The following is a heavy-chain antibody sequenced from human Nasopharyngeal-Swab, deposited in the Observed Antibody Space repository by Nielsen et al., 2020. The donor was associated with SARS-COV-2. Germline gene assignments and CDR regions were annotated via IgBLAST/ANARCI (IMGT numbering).Heavy chain of an antibody. CDR1: GFTFSGYA. D-gene: IGHD3-10*01. J-gene: IGHJ6*02. CDR3: AKDPGGPYYYYGMDV. CDR2: LSGSGGNT. V-gene: IGHV3-23*01. Sequence: GESLKISCAASGFTFSGYAMSWVRQAPGKGLEWVSALSGSGGNTYYADSVKGRFTISRDNSKNTLYLQMNSLRAEDTAVYYCAKDPGGPYYYYGMDVWGQGTTVTVSS.